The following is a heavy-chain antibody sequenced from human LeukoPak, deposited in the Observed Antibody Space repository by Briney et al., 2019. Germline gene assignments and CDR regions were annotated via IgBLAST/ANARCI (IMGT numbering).Heavy chain of an antibody. CDR1: GGSISSYY. J-gene: IGHJ6*02. V-gene: IGHV4-4*07. CDR3: AKVYCGGDCVDYYYYGMDV. Sequence: SETLSLTCTVSGGSISSYYWSWIRQPAGKGLEWIGRIYTSGSTNYNPSLKSRVTMSVDTSKNQFSLKLSSVTAADTAVYYCAKVYCGGDCVDYYYYGMDVWGQGTTVTVSS. CDR2: IYTSGST. D-gene: IGHD2-21*02.